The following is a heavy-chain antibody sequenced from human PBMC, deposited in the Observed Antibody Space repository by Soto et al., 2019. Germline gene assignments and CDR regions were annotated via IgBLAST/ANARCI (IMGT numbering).Heavy chain of an antibody. CDR1: GYTFTSYD. J-gene: IGHJ5*02. Sequence: ASVKVSCKASGYTFTSYDINWVRQATGQGLEWMGWMNPNSGNTGYAQKFQGRVTMTRNTSISTAYMELSSLRSEDTAVYYCAKGGYNWNEVREDNWFDPWGQGTLVTVSS. CDR2: MNPNSGNT. CDR3: AKGGYNWNEVREDNWFDP. V-gene: IGHV1-8*01. D-gene: IGHD1-1*01.